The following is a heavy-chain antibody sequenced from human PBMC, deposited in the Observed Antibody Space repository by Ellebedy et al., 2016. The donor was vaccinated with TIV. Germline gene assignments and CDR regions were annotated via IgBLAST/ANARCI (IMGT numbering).Heavy chain of an antibody. V-gene: IGHV3-7*01. CDR2: IKQDGSEI. J-gene: IGHJ4*02. Sequence: GESLKISXAASGFTFSTYWMHWVRQAPGKGLEWVANIKQDGSEIYYVDSVKGRFTISRDNAKSSLYLQMNSLRAEDTAVYYCARALGGGDCYWGQGTLVTVSS. CDR3: ARALGGGDCY. D-gene: IGHD2-21*02. CDR1: GFTFSTYW.